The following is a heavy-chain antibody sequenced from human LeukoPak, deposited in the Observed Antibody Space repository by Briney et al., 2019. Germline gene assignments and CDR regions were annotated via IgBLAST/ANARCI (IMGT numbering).Heavy chain of an antibody. CDR2: ISGDGGST. Sequence: PGXSLRLSCAASGFTFDDYAMHWVRHAPGKGLEWVSLISGDGGSTYYADSVKGRFTISRDNSKNSLYLQMNSLRTEDTALYYCAKDIRYSSSPNVDYWGQGTLVTVSS. V-gene: IGHV3-43*02. D-gene: IGHD6-6*01. J-gene: IGHJ4*02. CDR3: AKDIRYSSSPNVDY. CDR1: GFTFDDYA.